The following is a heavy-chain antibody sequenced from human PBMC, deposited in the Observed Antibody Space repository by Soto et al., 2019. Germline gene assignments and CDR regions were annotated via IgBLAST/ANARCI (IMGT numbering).Heavy chain of an antibody. CDR3: ARGEIAARPRWFDP. CDR2: IIPIFGTA. CDR1: GGTFSSYA. D-gene: IGHD6-6*01. V-gene: IGHV1-69*06. Sequence: ASVKVSCKASGGTFSSYAISWVRQAPGQGLEWMGGIIPIFGTANYAQKFQGRVTITADKSTSTAYMELSSLRSEDTAVYYCARGEIAARPRWFDPWGQGTLVTVSS. J-gene: IGHJ5*02.